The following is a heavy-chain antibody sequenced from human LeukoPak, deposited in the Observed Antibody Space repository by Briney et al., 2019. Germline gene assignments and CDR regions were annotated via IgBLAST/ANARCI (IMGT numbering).Heavy chain of an antibody. Sequence: SVKVSCKASGGTFSSYAISWVRQAPGQGLEWMGGIIPIFGTANYGQKFQGRVTITADESTSTAYMELSSLRSEDTAVYYCARGGRPKSYCSSTSCFYNWFDPWGQGTLVTVSS. CDR2: IIPIFGTA. CDR3: ARGGRPKSYCSSTSCFYNWFDP. CDR1: GGTFSSYA. J-gene: IGHJ5*02. D-gene: IGHD2-2*01. V-gene: IGHV1-69*13.